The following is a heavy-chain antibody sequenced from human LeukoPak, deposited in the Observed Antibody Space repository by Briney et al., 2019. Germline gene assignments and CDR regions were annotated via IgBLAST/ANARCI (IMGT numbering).Heavy chain of an antibody. D-gene: IGHD3-22*01. CDR3: ARAPYYYDSSGYYYEPSFDY. CDR2: IIPIFGTA. CDR1: GGTFSSYA. Sequence: SVKVSCKASGGTFSSYAISWVRQAPGQGLEWMGGIIPIFGTADYTQKFQGRVTITADESTSTAYMELSSLRSEDTAVYYCARAPYYYDSSGYYYEPSFDYWGQGTLVTVSS. V-gene: IGHV1-69*13. J-gene: IGHJ4*02.